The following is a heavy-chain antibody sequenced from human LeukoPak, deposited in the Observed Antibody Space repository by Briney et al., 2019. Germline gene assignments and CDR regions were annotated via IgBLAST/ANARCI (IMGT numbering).Heavy chain of an antibody. J-gene: IGHJ4*02. CDR2: IYHSGST. V-gene: IGHV4-38-2*02. CDR3: ARESNYYDTSGYYWGYFDY. Sequence: SETLSLTCAVSGYSISSGYYWGWIRQPPGKGLEWIGSIYHSGSTYYNPSLKSRVTISVDTSKTQFSLKLSSVTAADTALYYCARESNYYDTSGYYWGYFDYWGLGTLVTVSA. CDR1: GYSISSGYY. D-gene: IGHD3-22*01.